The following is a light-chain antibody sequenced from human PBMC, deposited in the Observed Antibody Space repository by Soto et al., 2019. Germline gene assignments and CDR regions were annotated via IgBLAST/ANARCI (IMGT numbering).Light chain of an antibody. V-gene: IGKV3-15*01. CDR3: QQYNNWART. CDR1: QSVSSD. J-gene: IGKJ1*01. Sequence: EIVMTQSPATLSVSPGERATLSFTASQSVSSDLAWYHQKPGHAPRLLIYGASTMATGIPARSSGSGSGTEFTLTINGLQSEDFAVSYCQQYNNWARTFGQGTKVEIK. CDR2: GAS.